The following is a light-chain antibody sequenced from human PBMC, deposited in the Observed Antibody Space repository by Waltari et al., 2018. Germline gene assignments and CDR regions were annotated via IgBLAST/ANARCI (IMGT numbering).Light chain of an antibody. J-gene: IGKJ2*01. CDR2: GAS. V-gene: IGKV3-20*01. CDR3: QQYGSSISYT. CDR1: QSLRNSY. Sequence: EIVLTPSPGTLSLSPGERATLSGRVSQSLRNSYLAWYHQKPRQAPRLLIYGASSRATGIPDRCSGSVSGTDFTLTISRLEPEDFAVYYCQQYGSSISYTFGQGTKLEIK.